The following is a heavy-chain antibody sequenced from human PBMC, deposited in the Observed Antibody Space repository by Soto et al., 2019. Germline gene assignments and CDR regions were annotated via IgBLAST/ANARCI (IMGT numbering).Heavy chain of an antibody. CDR1: GYTFTNND. D-gene: IGHD5-18*01. J-gene: IGHJ5*02. CDR3: ARMESFGSLNWFDP. V-gene: IGHV1-8*02. Sequence: ASVRVSCKXSGYTFTNNDVGWVRQATGQGLEWMGWMNPGSGDTGYAQKFQGRVTMTRDISIATAYMELNSLTSEDTAIYYCARMESFGSLNWFDPWGQGTLVTVSS. CDR2: MNPGSGDT.